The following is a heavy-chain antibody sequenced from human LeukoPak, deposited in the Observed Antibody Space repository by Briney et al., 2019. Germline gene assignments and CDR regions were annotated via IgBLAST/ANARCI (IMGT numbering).Heavy chain of an antibody. V-gene: IGHV3-7*01. J-gene: IGHJ6*04. CDR1: GLTFSSRW. D-gene: IGHD3-10*02. CDR2: IQPDGREQ. Sequence: GGSLRLSCAASGLTFSSRWMSWVRQAPGKGLEWLGNIQPDGREQYPVDSVKGRFTISRDNAKNSLYLQMNSLRAEDTAVYYCAELGITMIGGVWGKGTTVTISS. CDR3: AELGITMIGGV.